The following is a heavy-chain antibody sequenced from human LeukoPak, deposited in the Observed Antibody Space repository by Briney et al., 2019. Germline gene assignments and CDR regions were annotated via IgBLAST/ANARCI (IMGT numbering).Heavy chain of an antibody. Sequence: PSETLSLTCTVSGGSISSSSYYWGWIRQPPGKGLEWIGEINHSGSTNYNPSLKSRVTISVDTSKNQFSLKLSSVTAADTAVYYCARGFRFWSGYYKSLANYYYYMDVWGKGTTVTVSS. CDR1: GGSISSSSYY. CDR3: ARGFRFWSGYYKSLANYYYYMDV. V-gene: IGHV4-39*07. J-gene: IGHJ6*03. CDR2: INHSGST. D-gene: IGHD3-3*01.